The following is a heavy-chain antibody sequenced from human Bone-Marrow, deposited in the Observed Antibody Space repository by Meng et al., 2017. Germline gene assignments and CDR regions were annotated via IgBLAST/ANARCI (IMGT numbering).Heavy chain of an antibody. CDR2: ISSSSSYI. Sequence: VLLVGSGGGVVQPGRSLRLSWAASGFTFSSDARHWVRQAPGKGLEWVSSISSSSSYIYYADSVKGRFTISRDNAKNSLYLQMNSLRAEDTAVYYCARDARFGELVCDYWGQGTLVTVSS. D-gene: IGHD3-10*01. CDR1: GFTFSSDA. CDR3: ARDARFGELVCDY. V-gene: IGHV3-21*01. J-gene: IGHJ4*02.